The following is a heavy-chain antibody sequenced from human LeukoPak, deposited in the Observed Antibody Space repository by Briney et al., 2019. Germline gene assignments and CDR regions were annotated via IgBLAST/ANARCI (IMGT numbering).Heavy chain of an antibody. CDR3: ARSGAFNYGMDV. CDR1: GFTVSSNY. Sequence: PGGSLRLSCAASGFTVSSNYMSWVRQAPGKGLEWVSIIYSGGSTYYADSVKGRFTISRDNSKNTLYLQMSSLRAEDTAVYYCARSGAFNYGMDVWGQGTTVTVSS. J-gene: IGHJ6*02. CDR2: IYSGGST. D-gene: IGHD1-26*01. V-gene: IGHV3-53*01.